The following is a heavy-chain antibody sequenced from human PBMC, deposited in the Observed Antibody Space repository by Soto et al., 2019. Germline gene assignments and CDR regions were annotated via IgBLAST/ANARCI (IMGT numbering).Heavy chain of an antibody. Sequence: QVQLVQSGAEVREPRTSVRLSCKASGGNFNTYAFNWVRQAPGQGVEWLGGIITFYGAGMYAQNFQGRVTITAEEFRTTAYMELNSLRYDDAAVYECVRGCKVRFRGPGMDGWGQETTVTVSS. V-gene: IGHV1-69*01. CDR1: GGNFNTYA. J-gene: IGHJ6*02. CDR2: IITFYGAG. D-gene: IGHD3-3*01. CDR3: VRGCKVRFRGPGMDG.